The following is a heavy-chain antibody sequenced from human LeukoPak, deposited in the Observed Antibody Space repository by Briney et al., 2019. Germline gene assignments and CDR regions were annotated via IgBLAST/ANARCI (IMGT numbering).Heavy chain of an antibody. J-gene: IGHJ5*02. Sequence: GGSLRLSCAASGFTFSSYSMNWVRQAPGKGLEWVSSISSSSSYIYYADSVKGRFTISRDNAKNSLYLQMNSLRAEDTAVYYCARDVYYDSSGYPRGNWFDPWGQGTLVTVSS. D-gene: IGHD3-22*01. CDR1: GFTFSSYS. CDR2: ISSSSSYI. V-gene: IGHV3-21*01. CDR3: ARDVYYDSSGYPRGNWFDP.